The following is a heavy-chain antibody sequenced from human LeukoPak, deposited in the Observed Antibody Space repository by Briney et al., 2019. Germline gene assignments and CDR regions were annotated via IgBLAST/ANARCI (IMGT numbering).Heavy chain of an antibody. V-gene: IGHV1-69*04. CDR3: ARDSGSYYGNFDY. D-gene: IGHD1-26*01. CDR1: GGTFSSYA. Sequence: SVKVSCKASGGTFSSYAISWVRQAPGQGLEWMGRIIPILGIANYAQKFQGRVTITADKSTSTAYMELSSLRSEDTAVYYCARDSGSYYGNFDYWGQGTLVTVSS. CDR2: IIPILGIA. J-gene: IGHJ4*02.